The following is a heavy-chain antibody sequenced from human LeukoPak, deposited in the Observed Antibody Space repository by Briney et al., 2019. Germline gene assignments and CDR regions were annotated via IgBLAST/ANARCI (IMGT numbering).Heavy chain of an antibody. CDR1: GGSVSSGSYY. Sequence: SETLSLTCTVSGGSVSSGSYYWSWIRQPPGKGLEWIGYIYYSGSTNYNPSLKCRVTISVDTSKNQFSLKLSSVTAADTAVYYCARDSSGSYGYWGQGTLVTVSP. V-gene: IGHV4-61*01. D-gene: IGHD1-26*01. CDR3: ARDSSGSYGY. J-gene: IGHJ4*02. CDR2: IYYSGST.